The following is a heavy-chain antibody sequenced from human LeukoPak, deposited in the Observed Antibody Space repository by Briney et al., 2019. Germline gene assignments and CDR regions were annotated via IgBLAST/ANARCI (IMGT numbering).Heavy chain of an antibody. CDR1: GFTFSSYY. D-gene: IGHD6-19*01. CDR2: ISSSSTYM. CDR3: ARDRGSGWHTFDY. Sequence: GSLRLSCAASGFTFSSYYMSWVRQAPGKGLAWVSSISSSSTYMFYADSVRGRFTISRGNAKNSLYLQMNSLRAEDTAVYYCARDRGSGWHTFDYWGQGTLVTVSS. V-gene: IGHV3-21*01. J-gene: IGHJ4*02.